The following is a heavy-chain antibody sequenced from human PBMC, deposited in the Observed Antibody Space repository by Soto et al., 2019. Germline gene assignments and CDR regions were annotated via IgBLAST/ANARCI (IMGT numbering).Heavy chain of an antibody. J-gene: IGHJ4*02. CDR2: ISSSSSTI. Sequence: GGSLRLSCAASGFTFSSYSMNWVRQAPGKGLEWVSYISSSSSTIYYADSVKGRFTISRDNAKNSLYLQMNSLRVEDTAVYYCAVYDFWSGFDYWGQGTLFTVSS. CDR3: AVYDFWSGFDY. D-gene: IGHD3-3*01. CDR1: GFTFSSYS. V-gene: IGHV3-48*01.